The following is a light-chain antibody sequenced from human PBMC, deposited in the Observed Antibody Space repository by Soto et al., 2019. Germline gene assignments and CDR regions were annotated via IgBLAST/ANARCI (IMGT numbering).Light chain of an antibody. J-gene: IGKJ1*01. CDR1: QTINSY. Sequence: DIQMTQSPSSLSASVGDRVTITCRASQTINSYLHWYQQKPGKAPKLLISAASSLQSGVPSRFSGSGSGTEFPLTISSLQPEDFATYYCQQSYSAPRTFGQGTKVEVK. V-gene: IGKV1-39*01. CDR2: AAS. CDR3: QQSYSAPRT.